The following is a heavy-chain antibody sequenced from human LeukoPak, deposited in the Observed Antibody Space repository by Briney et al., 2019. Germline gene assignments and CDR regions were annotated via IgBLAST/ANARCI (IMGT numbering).Heavy chain of an antibody. V-gene: IGHV5-51*01. J-gene: IGHJ4*02. D-gene: IGHD3-22*01. Sequence: GESLKISCNGSGYSFTSYWIGWVRQMPGKGLEWMGIIYPGDSDTRYSPPFQGQVTISADKSISTAYLQWSSLKASDTAMYYCARLRTPTYYYDSSGYYYFDYWGQGTLVTVSS. CDR1: GYSFTSYW. CDR3: ARLRTPTYYYDSSGYYYFDY. CDR2: IYPGDSDT.